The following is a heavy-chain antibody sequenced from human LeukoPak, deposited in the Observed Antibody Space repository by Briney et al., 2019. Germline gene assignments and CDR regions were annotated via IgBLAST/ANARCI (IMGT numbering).Heavy chain of an antibody. CDR1: GFTFSSYS. CDR3: ARDQAGYCSSTSCYHKIFDY. J-gene: IGHJ4*02. CDR2: ISSSSSYI. D-gene: IGHD2-2*01. Sequence: GGSLRLSCAASGFTFSSYSMNWVRQAPGKGLEWVSSISSSSSYIYYADSAKGRFTISRDNAKDSLYLQMNSLRAEDTAVYYCARDQAGYCSSTSCYHKIFDYWGQGTLVTVSS. V-gene: IGHV3-21*01.